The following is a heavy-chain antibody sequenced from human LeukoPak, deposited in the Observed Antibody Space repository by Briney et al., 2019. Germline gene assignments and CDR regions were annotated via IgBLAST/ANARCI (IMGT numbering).Heavy chain of an antibody. CDR3: ATVAVAGTGILGEFDY. D-gene: IGHD6-19*01. CDR1: GGSISSYY. CDR2: IYDSGST. V-gene: IGHV4-59*01. Sequence: PSETPSLTCTVSGGSISSYYWSWIRQPPGKGLEWIGYIYDSGSTNYNPSLKSRVTISVDTSKNQFSLKLSSVTAADTAVYYCATVAVAGTGILGEFDYWGQGTLVTVSS. J-gene: IGHJ4*02.